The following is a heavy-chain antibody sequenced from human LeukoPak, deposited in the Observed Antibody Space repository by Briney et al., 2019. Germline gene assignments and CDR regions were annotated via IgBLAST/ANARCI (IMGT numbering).Heavy chain of an antibody. CDR1: GFTFSDYW. CDR3: TPRIAAAGISGMDV. CDR2: IKSKTDGGTT. J-gene: IGHJ6*02. Sequence: GGSLRLSCVGSGFTFSDYWMSWVRQAPGKGLEWVGRIKSKTDGGTTDYAAPVKGRFTISRDDSKNTLYLQMNSLKTEDTAVYYCTPRIAAAGISGMDVWGQGTTVTVSS. D-gene: IGHD6-13*01. V-gene: IGHV3-15*01.